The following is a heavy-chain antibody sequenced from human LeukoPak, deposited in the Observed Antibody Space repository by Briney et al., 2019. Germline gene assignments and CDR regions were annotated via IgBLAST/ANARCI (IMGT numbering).Heavy chain of an antibody. V-gene: IGHV3-30*18. Sequence: GGPLRLSCAASGFTFSSYGMHWVRQAPGKGVEWVAVISYDGSNKYYADSVKGRFTISRDNSKNTLYLQMNSLRAEDTAVYYCAKDPHIVVVPAAVPDYWGHGTLVTVSS. CDR3: AKDPHIVVVPAAVPDY. CDR2: ISYDGSNK. J-gene: IGHJ4*01. CDR1: GFTFSSYG. D-gene: IGHD2-2*01.